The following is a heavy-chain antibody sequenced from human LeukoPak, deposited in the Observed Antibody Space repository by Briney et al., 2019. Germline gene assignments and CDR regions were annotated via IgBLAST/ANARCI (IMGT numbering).Heavy chain of an antibody. D-gene: IGHD4-17*01. J-gene: IGHJ4*02. Sequence: ASVKVSCKASGYTFTSYGISWVRQAPGQGLEWMGWISAYNGNTNYAQKLQGRVTMTTDTSTSTAYMELRSLRSDDMAVYYCARESDPDYYGDYVWFDYWGQGTLVTVSS. CDR3: ARESDPDYYGDYVWFDY. CDR1: GYTFTSYG. CDR2: ISAYNGNT. V-gene: IGHV1-18*03.